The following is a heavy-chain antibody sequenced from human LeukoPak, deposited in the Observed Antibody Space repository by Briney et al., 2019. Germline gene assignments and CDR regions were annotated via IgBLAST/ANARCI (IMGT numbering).Heavy chain of an antibody. Sequence: PGGSLRLSCAASGFTFSSYWMSWVRQAPGKGLEWVAHIKQDGSEKYYVGSVKGRFTISRDNAKNSLYLQMNSLRAEDTAVYYCARDLAEHYDILTGYYFVDYWGQGTLVTVSS. CDR3: ARDLAEHYDILTGYYFVDY. CDR1: GFTFSSYW. CDR2: IKQDGSEK. D-gene: IGHD3-9*01. J-gene: IGHJ4*02. V-gene: IGHV3-7*03.